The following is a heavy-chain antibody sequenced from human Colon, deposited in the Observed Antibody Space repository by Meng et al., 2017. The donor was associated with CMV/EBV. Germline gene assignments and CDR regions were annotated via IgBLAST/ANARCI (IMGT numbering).Heavy chain of an antibody. J-gene: IGHJ6*02. CDR3: ARDRTREYKLLRQRLKRDDYGFDV. V-gene: IGHV3-7*01. CDR1: GLSFSSFW. Sequence: GESLKISCAASGLSFSSFWMSWVRQTPGKGLEWVASIQQDGGMTYYVDSVKGRFTISRDNAKNSLYMQMNSLRAEDTAVYYCARDRTREYKLLRQRLKRDDYGFDVWGQGTTVTVS. D-gene: IGHD6-19*01. CDR2: IQQDGGMT.